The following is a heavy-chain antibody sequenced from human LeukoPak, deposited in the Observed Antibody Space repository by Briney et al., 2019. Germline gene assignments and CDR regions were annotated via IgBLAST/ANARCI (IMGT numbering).Heavy chain of an antibody. CDR3: ARGSTKYSSGWPYFDY. Sequence: ASVKVSCKASGYTFVNYGISWVRQAPGQGLEWMGWISTSNGNTKYAQKSQGRVTMTTDTSTGTVYMELRRLRSDDTAVYFCARGSTKYSSGWPYFDYWGQGTLVTVSS. J-gene: IGHJ4*02. CDR1: GYTFVNYG. CDR2: ISTSNGNT. V-gene: IGHV1-18*01. D-gene: IGHD6-19*01.